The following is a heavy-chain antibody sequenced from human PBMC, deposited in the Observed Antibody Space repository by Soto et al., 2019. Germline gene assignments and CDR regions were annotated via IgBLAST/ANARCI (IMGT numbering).Heavy chain of an antibody. Sequence: EVQLLESGGGLVQPGGSLRLSCAASGFTFSSFAMSWVRQAPGKGLEWVSVISGSGGKTYYANSVKGRFTISRDNSMDTLYLQMSSLRAEDTAVYYCAKDFVCGSSTRCSDKFYYMDVWGKGTTVTVSS. CDR3: AKDFVCGSSTRCSDKFYYMDV. CDR1: GFTFSSFA. CDR2: ISGSGGKT. V-gene: IGHV3-23*01. J-gene: IGHJ6*03. D-gene: IGHD2-2*01.